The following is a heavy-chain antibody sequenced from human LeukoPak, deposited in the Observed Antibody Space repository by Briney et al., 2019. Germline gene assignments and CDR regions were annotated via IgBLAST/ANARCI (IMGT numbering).Heavy chain of an antibody. Sequence: SQTLSLTCTVSGGSISSGGYYWSWTRQPPGKGLEWIGYIYHSGSTYYNPSLKSRVTISVDRSKNQFSLKLSSVTAADTAVYYCAGADRLLKVGDPFDYWGQGTLVTVSS. D-gene: IGHD2-2*01. J-gene: IGHJ4*02. V-gene: IGHV4-30-2*01. CDR1: GGSISSGGYY. CDR3: AGADRLLKVGDPFDY. CDR2: IYHSGST.